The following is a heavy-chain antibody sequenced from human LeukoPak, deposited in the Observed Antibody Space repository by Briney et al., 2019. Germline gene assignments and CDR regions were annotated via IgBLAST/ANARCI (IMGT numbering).Heavy chain of an antibody. CDR3: AREGGRWFGELSNDIDY. CDR1: GYTFTSYG. Sequence: GASVKVSCKASGYTFTSYGISWVRQAPGHGLEWMGWISAYNGNTNYAQKLQGRVTMTTDTSTSTAYMELRSLRSDDTAVYYCAREGGRWFGELSNDIDYWGQGTLVTVSS. CDR2: ISAYNGNT. V-gene: IGHV1-18*01. D-gene: IGHD3-10*01. J-gene: IGHJ4*02.